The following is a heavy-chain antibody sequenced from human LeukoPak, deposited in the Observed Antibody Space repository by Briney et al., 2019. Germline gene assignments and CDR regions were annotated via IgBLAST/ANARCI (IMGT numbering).Heavy chain of an antibody. CDR1: GFTFSSYA. Sequence: PGGSLRLSCAASGFTFSSYAMHWFRQAPGKGLEWVAVISYDGSNKYYADSVKGRFTISRDNSKNTLYLQMNSLRAEDTAVYYCARQLGYCSSTSCQSLDYGMDVWGQGTTATVSS. CDR2: ISYDGSNK. V-gene: IGHV3-30-3*01. CDR3: ARQLGYCSSTSCQSLDYGMDV. D-gene: IGHD2-2*01. J-gene: IGHJ6*02.